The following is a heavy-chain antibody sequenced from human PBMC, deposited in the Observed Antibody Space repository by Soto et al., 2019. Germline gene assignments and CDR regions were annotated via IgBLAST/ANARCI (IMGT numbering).Heavy chain of an antibody. CDR3: AREIVWGSPQPRDY. CDR2: ISVDGSDT. Sequence: GGSLRLSCAASGFTFTNNWMQWVRQAPGKGLVWVSRISVDGSDTIYSDSVKGRFTISRDNAKNMLYLQMHSLRAEDTAVYYCAREIVWGSPQPRDYWGQGTLVTVPQ. J-gene: IGHJ4*02. CDR1: GFTFTNNW. V-gene: IGHV3-74*01. D-gene: IGHD3-16*01.